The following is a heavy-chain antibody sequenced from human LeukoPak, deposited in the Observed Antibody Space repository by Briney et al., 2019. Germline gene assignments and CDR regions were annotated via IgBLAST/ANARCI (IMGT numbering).Heavy chain of an antibody. V-gene: IGHV5-51*01. Sequence: GESLKISCKGSGYSFTSYWIGWVRQMPGKGLEWMGIIYPGDSDTRYSPSFQGQVTISAEKSISTAYLQWSSLKASDTAMYYCARRIDCSSTSCRAFDIWGQGTMVTVSS. D-gene: IGHD2-2*01. CDR3: ARRIDCSSTSCRAFDI. J-gene: IGHJ3*02. CDR2: IYPGDSDT. CDR1: GYSFTSYW.